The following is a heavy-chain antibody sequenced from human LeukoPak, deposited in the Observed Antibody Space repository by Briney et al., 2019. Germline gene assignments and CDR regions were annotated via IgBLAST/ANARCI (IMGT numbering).Heavy chain of an antibody. Sequence: SETLSLTCTVSGGSISSYYWSWIRQPPGKGLEWIGYIYYSGSTNYNPSLKSRVTISVDTSKNQFSLKLSSVTAADTAVYYCGRARGRIGMIYWGQGTLVTVSS. D-gene: IGHD1-26*01. CDR2: IYYSGST. CDR1: GGSISSYY. CDR3: GRARGRIGMIY. V-gene: IGHV4-59*01. J-gene: IGHJ4*02.